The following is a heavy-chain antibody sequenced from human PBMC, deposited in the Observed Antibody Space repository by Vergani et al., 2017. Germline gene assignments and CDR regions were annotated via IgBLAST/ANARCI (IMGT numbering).Heavy chain of an antibody. V-gene: IGHV1-69*12. D-gene: IGHD1-14*01. Sequence: QVHLVQSGAEVKKPGSSVKISCKVSGDTFTSYAISWVRQAPGQGLEWMGESNPFVTAPTFAQTFQGRVSITADGSTSTVYMELRGLRSEDTAVYYCARPTGLTTAPAAWGQGTLVIVSS. CDR1: GDTFTSYA. J-gene: IGHJ5*02. CDR2: SNPFVTAP. CDR3: ARPTGLTTAPAA.